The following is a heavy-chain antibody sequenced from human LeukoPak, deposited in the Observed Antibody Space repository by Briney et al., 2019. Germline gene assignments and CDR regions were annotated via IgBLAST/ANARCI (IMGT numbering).Heavy chain of an antibody. CDR2: ISSSNSYI. CDR3: ARDSYTNLWRGGYYFDY. J-gene: IGHJ4*02. Sequence: GGSLRLSCAASGFTFSSYSMNWVRQAPGKGLEWVASISSSNSYIFYADSVKGRFTISRDNAKNSPYLQMNSLRAEDTAVYYCARDSYTNLWRGGYYFDYWGQGTLVTVSS. D-gene: IGHD2-2*02. CDR1: GFTFSSYS. V-gene: IGHV3-21*01.